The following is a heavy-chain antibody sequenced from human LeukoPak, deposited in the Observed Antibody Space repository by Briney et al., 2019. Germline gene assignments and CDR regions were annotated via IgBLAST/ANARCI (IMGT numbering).Heavy chain of an antibody. Sequence: PGGSLRLSCAASGFTFSSYAMHWVRQAPGKGLEYVSAISSNGGSTYYANSVKGRFTISRDNSKNTLYLQMGSLRAEDMAVYYCARSDGDGSFDYWGQGTLVTVSS. J-gene: IGHJ4*02. V-gene: IGHV3-64*01. D-gene: IGHD4-17*01. CDR2: ISSNGGST. CDR3: ARSDGDGSFDY. CDR1: GFTFSSYA.